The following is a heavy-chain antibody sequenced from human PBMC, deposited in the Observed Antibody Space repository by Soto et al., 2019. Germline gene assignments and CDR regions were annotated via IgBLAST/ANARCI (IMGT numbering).Heavy chain of an antibody. CDR2: ISSGSSTI. Sequence: EVQLVESGGGLVQPGGSLRLSCAASGISFSTYAMNWVRQAPGKGLEWVSYISSGSSTIYYAVSVKGRFTISRDNAKKSLVLQMNSLRAEDTAVYYCAVDYYYMDVCCKGTTVTVSS. CDR1: GISFSTYA. V-gene: IGHV3-48*01. J-gene: IGHJ6*03. CDR3: AVDYYYMDV.